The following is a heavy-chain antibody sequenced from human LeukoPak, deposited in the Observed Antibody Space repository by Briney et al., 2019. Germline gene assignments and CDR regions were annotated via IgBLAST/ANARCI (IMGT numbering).Heavy chain of an antibody. CDR1: GFTFSSYA. J-gene: IGHJ4*02. Sequence: PGGSLRLSCAASGFTFSSYAMSWVRQAPGKGLEWVSAISGSGGSTYYADSVKGRFTISRDNSKNTLYLQMNSLRAEDTAVYYCAGDYGDYVKYFDYWGQGTLVTVSS. CDR3: AGDYGDYVKYFDY. D-gene: IGHD4-17*01. CDR2: ISGSGGST. V-gene: IGHV3-23*01.